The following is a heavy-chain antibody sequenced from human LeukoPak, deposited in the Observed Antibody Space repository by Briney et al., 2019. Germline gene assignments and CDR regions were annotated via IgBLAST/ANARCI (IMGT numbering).Heavy chain of an antibody. V-gene: IGHV1-18*01. Sequence: WASVKVSCKASGYTFTSYGISWVRQAPGQGLEWMGWISAYNGNTNYAQKLQGRVTMTTDTSTSTAYMELRSLRSDDTAVYYCARDRAYYYDSSGYYNWFDPWGQGTLVTVSS. CDR1: GYTFTSYG. J-gene: IGHJ5*02. D-gene: IGHD3-22*01. CDR2: ISAYNGNT. CDR3: ARDRAYYYDSSGYYNWFDP.